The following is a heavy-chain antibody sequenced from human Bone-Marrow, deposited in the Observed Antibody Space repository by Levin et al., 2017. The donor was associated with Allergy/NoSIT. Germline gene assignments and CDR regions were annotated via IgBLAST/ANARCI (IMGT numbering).Heavy chain of an antibody. CDR1: GGSIRSYY. CDR2: TYYSGTT. J-gene: IGHJ3*02. Sequence: SETLSLTCTVSGGSIRSYYWSWIRQIPGKGLEWIGYTYYSGTTNFNPSLKSRVSMSVDMSRNQVSLKLTSVTAADTAVYFCAREFYRRDYYKRAFDIWGQGTMVTVSS. CDR3: AREFYRRDYYKRAFDI. V-gene: IGHV4-59*01. D-gene: IGHD4-17*01.